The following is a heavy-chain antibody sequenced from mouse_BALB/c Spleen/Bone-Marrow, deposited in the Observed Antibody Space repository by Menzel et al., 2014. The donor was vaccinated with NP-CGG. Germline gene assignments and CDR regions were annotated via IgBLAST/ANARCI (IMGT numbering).Heavy chain of an antibody. D-gene: IGHD2-4*01. CDR1: GYTFTSYW. Sequence: VQLQQSGAELAKPGASVKMSCKASGYTFTSYWMHWVKQRPGQGLEWIGYINPSTGYTEYNQKFEDKATLTADKSSSTAYMQLSSLTSEDSAVYYCARYPYYDYDGFAYWGQGTLVTVSA. J-gene: IGHJ3*01. V-gene: IGHV1-7*01. CDR3: ARYPYYDYDGFAY. CDR2: INPSTGYT.